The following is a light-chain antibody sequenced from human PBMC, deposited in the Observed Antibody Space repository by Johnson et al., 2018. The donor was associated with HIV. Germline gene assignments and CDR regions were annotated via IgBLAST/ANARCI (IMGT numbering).Light chain of an antibody. CDR2: ENN. CDR3: GTWDSSLSAYV. J-gene: IGLJ1*01. V-gene: IGLV1-51*02. Sequence: QSVLTQPPSVSAPPGQKVTISCSGSSSNIENNYVSWYQQLPETAPKLLIYENNKRPSGIPDRFSGSKSGTSATLGVTGLQTGDEADYFCGTWDSSLSAYVCGTGTKVTVL. CDR1: SSNIENNY.